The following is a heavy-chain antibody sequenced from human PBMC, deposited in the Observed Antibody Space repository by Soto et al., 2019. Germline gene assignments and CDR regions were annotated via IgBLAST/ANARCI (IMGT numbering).Heavy chain of an antibody. Sequence: SETLSLTCTVSGGSISSSSYYWGWIRQPPGKGLEWIGSIYYSGSTYYNPSLKSRVTISVDTSKNQFSLKLSSVTAADTAVYYCARLSIETMVTVQYNWFDPWGQGTLVTVSS. V-gene: IGHV4-39*01. CDR2: IYYSGST. D-gene: IGHD4-17*01. J-gene: IGHJ5*02. CDR1: GGSISSSSYY. CDR3: ARLSIETMVTVQYNWFDP.